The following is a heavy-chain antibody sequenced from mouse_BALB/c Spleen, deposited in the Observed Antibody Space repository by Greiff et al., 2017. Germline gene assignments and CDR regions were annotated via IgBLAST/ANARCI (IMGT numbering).Heavy chain of an antibody. V-gene: IGHV14-3*02. CDR2: IDPANGNT. Sequence: VHVKQSGAELVKPGASVKLSCTASGFDIKDTYMHWVKQRPEQGLEWIGRIDPANGNTKYDPKFQGKATITADTSSNTAYLQLSSLTSEDTAVYYCASGGSFAWFAYWGQGTLVTVSA. CDR3: ASGGSFAWFAY. J-gene: IGHJ3*01. CDR1: GFDIKDTY.